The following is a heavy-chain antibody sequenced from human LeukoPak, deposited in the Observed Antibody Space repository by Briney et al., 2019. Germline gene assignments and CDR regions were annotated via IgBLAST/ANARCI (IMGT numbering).Heavy chain of an antibody. CDR1: GFSFSTYA. V-gene: IGHV3-33*01. CDR3: ARVVVPAAILDYFDY. J-gene: IGHJ4*02. Sequence: GTSLRLSCAASGFSFSTYAMHWVRQAPGKGLDWVAMIWSDASNQYYADSVKGRFTISRDNAKNSLYLQMNSLRAEDTAVYYCARVVVPAAILDYFDYWGQGTLVTVSS. CDR2: IWSDASNQ. D-gene: IGHD2-2*01.